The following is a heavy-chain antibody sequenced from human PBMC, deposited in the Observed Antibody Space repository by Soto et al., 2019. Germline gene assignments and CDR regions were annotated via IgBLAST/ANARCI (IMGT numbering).Heavy chain of an antibody. CDR2: INHSGST. D-gene: IGHD2-2*01. CDR3: ARYARRPDY. CDR1: GGSFSGYY. V-gene: IGHV4-34*01. Sequence: SETLSLTCAVYGGSFSGYYWSWIRQPPGKGLEWIGEINHSGSTNYNPSLKSRVTISVDTSKNQFSLKLSSVTAADTAIYYCARYARRPDYWGQGTLVIVS. J-gene: IGHJ4*02.